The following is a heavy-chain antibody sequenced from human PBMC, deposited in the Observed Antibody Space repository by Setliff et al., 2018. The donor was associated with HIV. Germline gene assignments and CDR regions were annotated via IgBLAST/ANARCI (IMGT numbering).Heavy chain of an antibody. Sequence: GGSLRLSCAASGFTFSSAWMSWVRQAPGKGLEWVGRIKTKNEGAATYYAAPVKGRFTISRDDSKNTMYLQMNSLQTEDTAVYYCATKGRDALYYCAKGSPGQIYEVAQDYWGQGTLVTVSS. CDR1: GFTFSSAW. D-gene: IGHD3-10*01. CDR3: ATKGRDALYYCAKGSPGQIYEVAQDY. J-gene: IGHJ4*02. CDR2: IKTKNEGAAT. V-gene: IGHV3-15*05.